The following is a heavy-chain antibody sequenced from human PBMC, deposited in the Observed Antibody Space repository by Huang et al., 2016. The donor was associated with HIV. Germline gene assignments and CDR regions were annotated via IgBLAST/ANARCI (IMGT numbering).Heavy chain of an antibody. CDR3: TRERMVRGGDAFDV. CDR1: GYTFTTYG. J-gene: IGHJ3*01. V-gene: IGHV1-18*01. Sequence: QIQLVQSGAEVKKPGASMKISCKASGYTFTTYGIAWVRQAPGQGLEWMGWIRASSGNANYAPRLQDRVTMTTNTTTRTVYMELTRLTSDDTAIYFCTRERMVRGGDAFDVWGPGTLVIVSS. CDR2: IRASSGNA. D-gene: IGHD3-10*01.